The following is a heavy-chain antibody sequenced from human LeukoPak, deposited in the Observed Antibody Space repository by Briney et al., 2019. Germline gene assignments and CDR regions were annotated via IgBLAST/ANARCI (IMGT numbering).Heavy chain of an antibody. D-gene: IGHD2-21*02. Sequence: GSSVKVSCKASGGTFSSYAISWVRQAPGQGLEWMGRIIPIFGTANYAQKFQGRVTITTDESTSTAYMELSSLRSEDTAVYYCASSNLAYCGGDCYSAFDYCGQGTLVTVSS. CDR1: GGTFSSYA. CDR2: IIPIFGTA. J-gene: IGHJ4*02. V-gene: IGHV1-69*05. CDR3: ASSNLAYCGGDCYSAFDY.